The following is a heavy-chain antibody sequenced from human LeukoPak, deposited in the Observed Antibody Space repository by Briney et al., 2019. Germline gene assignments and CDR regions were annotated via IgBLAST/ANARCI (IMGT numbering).Heavy chain of an antibody. D-gene: IGHD6-6*01. V-gene: IGHV3-7*01. Sequence: PGGSLRLSCAASGFTFSSHWMSWVRQAPGKGLEWVAKIKQDGSEKYYVDSVKGRFTISRDNAKNSLYLQMNSLRPEDTAVYYCARAPGAARPYYFYYWGQGTLVTVSS. CDR2: IKQDGSEK. J-gene: IGHJ4*02. CDR1: GFTFSSHW. CDR3: ARAPGAARPYYFYY.